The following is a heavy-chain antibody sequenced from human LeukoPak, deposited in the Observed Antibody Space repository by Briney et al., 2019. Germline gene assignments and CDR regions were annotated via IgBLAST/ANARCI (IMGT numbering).Heavy chain of an antibody. D-gene: IGHD1-26*01. V-gene: IGHV1-46*01. CDR3: AGGSYYGGIDY. CDR2: INPSGGGT. Sequence: ASVRVSCKASGYTFTNYYMHWVRQAPGQGLEWMGIINPSGGGTNYAQKFQGRVTMTRDTSTSTVYMELSTLRSEDTAVYYCAGGSYYGGIDYWGQGTLVTVSS. J-gene: IGHJ4*02. CDR1: GYTFTNYY.